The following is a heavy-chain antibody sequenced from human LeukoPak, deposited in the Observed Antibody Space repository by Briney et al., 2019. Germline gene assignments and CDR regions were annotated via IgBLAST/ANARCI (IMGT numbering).Heavy chain of an antibody. D-gene: IGHD3-22*01. CDR1: GYFISSGYY. CDR3: ARFSYDSSGYYGSNY. Sequence: SETLSLTCAVSGYFISSGYYWGWIRPPPGKGLEWIGSIYHSGSTYYNPSLKSRVTISVDTSKNQFSLKLSSVTAADTAVYYCARFSYDSSGYYGSNYWGQGTLVTVSS. J-gene: IGHJ4*02. V-gene: IGHV4-38-2*01. CDR2: IYHSGST.